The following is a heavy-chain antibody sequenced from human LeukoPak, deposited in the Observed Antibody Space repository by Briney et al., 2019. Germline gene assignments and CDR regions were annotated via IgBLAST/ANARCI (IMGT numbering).Heavy chain of an antibody. D-gene: IGHD1-14*01. CDR3: VRRAAVRGMDF. CDR1: GFIFDTHT. J-gene: IGHJ6*02. Sequence: GGSLRLSCTASGFIFDTHTLTWVRQAPGKGLEWVASISGSGDSTNYGDSVKGRFTISRDNFRRTVHLEMSNLRADDTAMYYCVRRAAVRGMDFWGLGTTVIVSS. V-gene: IGHV3-23*01. CDR2: ISGSGDST.